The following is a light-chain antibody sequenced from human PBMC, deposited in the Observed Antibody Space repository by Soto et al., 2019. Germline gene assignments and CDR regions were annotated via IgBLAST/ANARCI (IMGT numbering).Light chain of an antibody. J-gene: IGKJ4*01. CDR2: GIS. CDR1: QSVRSDY. V-gene: IGKV3-20*01. Sequence: EIGLTQSPATLSLSPGDRATLSCRASQSVRSDYFAWYQQKPGQAPRVIIFGISTRATAIPDRFSGSGSGTDFTLTISRLEPDDFALYYCQQYGNSPLTFGGGTKVEI. CDR3: QQYGNSPLT.